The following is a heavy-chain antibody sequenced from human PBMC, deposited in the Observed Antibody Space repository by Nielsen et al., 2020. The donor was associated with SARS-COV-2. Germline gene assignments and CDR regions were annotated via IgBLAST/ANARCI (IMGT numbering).Heavy chain of an antibody. D-gene: IGHD3-16*02. V-gene: IGHV4-30-4*01. J-gene: IGHJ4*02. CDR3: AREVITFGGVIARGSSGYFDY. Sequence: SETLSLTCTVSGGSISSGDYYWSWIRQPPGKGLEWIGYIYYSGSTYYNPSLKSRVTISVDTSKSQFSLKLSSVTAADTAVYYCAREVITFGGVIARGSSGYFDYWGQGTLVTAPQ. CDR2: IYYSGST. CDR1: GGSISSGDYY.